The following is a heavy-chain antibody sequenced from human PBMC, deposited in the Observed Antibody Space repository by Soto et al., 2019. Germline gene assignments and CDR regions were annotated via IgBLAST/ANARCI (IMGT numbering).Heavy chain of an antibody. V-gene: IGHV1-69*02. CDR2: IIPILGIA. J-gene: IGHJ6*03. CDR3: ASNTRSGSIAARPYYYYYMDV. CDR1: GGTFSSYT. D-gene: IGHD6-6*01. Sequence: ASVKVSCKASGGTFSSYTISWVRQAPGQGLEWMGRIIPILGIANYAQKFQGRVTITADKSTSTAYMELSSLRSEDTAVYYCASNTRSGSIAARPYYYYYMDVWGKGTTVTVSS.